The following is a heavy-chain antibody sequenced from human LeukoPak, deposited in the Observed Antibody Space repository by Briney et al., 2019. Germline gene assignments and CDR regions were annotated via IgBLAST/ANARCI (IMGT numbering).Heavy chain of an antibody. J-gene: IGHJ3*02. CDR1: GGSISSGGYY. V-gene: IGHV4-31*03. CDR3: AGLFATVTTADAFDI. Sequence: SQTLSLTCTVSGGSISSGGYYWSWIRQHPGKGLEWIGYIYYSGSTYYNPSLKSRVTISVDTSKNRFSLKLSSVTAADTAVYYCAGLFATVTTADAFDIWGQGTMVTVSS. D-gene: IGHD4-17*01. CDR2: IYYSGST.